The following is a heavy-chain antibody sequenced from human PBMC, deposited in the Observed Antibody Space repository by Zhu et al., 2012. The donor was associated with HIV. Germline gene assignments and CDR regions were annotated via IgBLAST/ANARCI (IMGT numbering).Heavy chain of an antibody. D-gene: IGHD3-10*01. Sequence: VQLVESGGGLVKPGGSLRLSCAASGFTFSDYYMSWIRQAPGKGLEWVSYISSSGSTIYYADSVKGRFTISRDNAKNSLYLQMNSLRAEDTAVYYCARDRNVLLWFGELGNPIYMDVWGKGPRSPSP. CDR1: GFTFSDYY. V-gene: IGHV3-11*04. CDR3: ARDRNVLLWFGELGNPIYMDV. J-gene: IGHJ6*03. CDR2: ISSSGSTI.